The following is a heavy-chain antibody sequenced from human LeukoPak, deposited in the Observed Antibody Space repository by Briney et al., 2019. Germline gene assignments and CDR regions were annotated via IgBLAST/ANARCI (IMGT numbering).Heavy chain of an antibody. Sequence: PGGSLRLSCAASGFTFSSYSMNWVRQAPGKWLEWVSSISSSSSYIYYADSVKGRFTISRDNAKNSLYLQMNSLRAEDTAVYYCARDRGSGSYYPPHDAFDIWGQGTMVTVSS. D-gene: IGHD1-26*01. CDR3: ARDRGSGSYYPPHDAFDI. J-gene: IGHJ3*02. V-gene: IGHV3-21*01. CDR2: ISSSSSYI. CDR1: GFTFSSYS.